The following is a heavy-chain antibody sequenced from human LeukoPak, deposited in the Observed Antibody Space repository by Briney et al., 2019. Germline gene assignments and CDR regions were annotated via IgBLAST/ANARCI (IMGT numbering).Heavy chain of an antibody. CDR2: IYHSGST. CDR3: ARRDDSSGYHKIFDY. J-gene: IGHJ4*02. Sequence: PSETLSLTCAVSGGSISSSNWWSWVRQPPGKGLEWIGEIYHSGSTNYNPSLKSRVTISVDTSKNQFSLKLSSVTAADTAVYYCARRDDSSGYHKIFDYWGPGTLVTVSS. V-gene: IGHV4-4*02. D-gene: IGHD3-22*01. CDR1: GGSISSSNW.